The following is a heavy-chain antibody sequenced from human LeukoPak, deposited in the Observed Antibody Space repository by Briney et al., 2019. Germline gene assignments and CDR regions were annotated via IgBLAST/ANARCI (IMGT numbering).Heavy chain of an antibody. V-gene: IGHV4-31*03. CDR3: ARHANDYYFDY. J-gene: IGHJ4*02. Sequence: PSQTLSLTCTVSGGSISSGGYYWSWLRQHPGKGLEWIGYIYYSGSTYYNPSLKSRVTISVDTSKNQFSLKLSSVTAADTAVYYCARHANDYYFDYWGQGTLVTVSS. CDR2: IYYSGST. CDR1: GGSISSGGYY. D-gene: IGHD2-8*01.